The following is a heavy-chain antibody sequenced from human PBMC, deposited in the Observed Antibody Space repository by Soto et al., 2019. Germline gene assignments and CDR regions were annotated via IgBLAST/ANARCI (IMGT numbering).Heavy chain of an antibody. J-gene: IGHJ4*02. CDR3: ATSLVTSRARVDY. CDR1: GGSIYTGGFY. Sequence: SETLSLTCSVSGGSIYTGGFYWSWIRQLPGKGLEWLGYIYYTGSTQYTPSLKSRLSISTDTSDNQFSLRLNSVTAADTAVYYCATSLVTSRARVDYWGQGTPVTVSS. CDR2: IYYTGST. D-gene: IGHD1-26*01. V-gene: IGHV4-31*03.